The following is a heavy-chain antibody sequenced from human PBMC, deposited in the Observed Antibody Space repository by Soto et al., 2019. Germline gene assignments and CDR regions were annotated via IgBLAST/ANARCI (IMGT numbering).Heavy chain of an antibody. V-gene: IGHV3-33*05. CDR1: GFTFRSYV. Sequence: QVQLVESGGGVVQPGTSLRVSCVGSGFTFRSYVIHWVRQAPGKGLKWVALTSYDGSDKYYGDSVRGRFTISRDNSRNTVDLQMDSLRLEDTALYYCARWGTTGGLDVWGQGTLVSVSS. CDR3: ARWGTTGGLDV. J-gene: IGHJ1*01. CDR2: TSYDGSDK. D-gene: IGHD3-16*01.